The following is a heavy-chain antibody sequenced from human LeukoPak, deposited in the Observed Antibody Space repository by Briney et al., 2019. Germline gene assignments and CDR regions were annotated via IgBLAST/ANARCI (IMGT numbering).Heavy chain of an antibody. J-gene: IGHJ4*02. CDR1: GFTFGDYA. D-gene: IGHD1-1*01. CDR2: ISWNSGNI. V-gene: IGHV3-9*01. CDR3: VKDLESNRGGNFDY. Sequence: GGSLRLSCAASGFTFGDYAMHWVRQAPGKGLERVSSISWNSGNIGYADSVKGRFTISRDNARNSLYLQMNSLGAEDTAFYYCVKDLESNRGGNFDYWGQGTLVTVSS.